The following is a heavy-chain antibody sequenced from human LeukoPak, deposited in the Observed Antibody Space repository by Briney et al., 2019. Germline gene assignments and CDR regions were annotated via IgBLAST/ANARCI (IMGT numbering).Heavy chain of an antibody. CDR3: ARVNSLFWSGYYYMDV. J-gene: IGHJ6*03. V-gene: IGHV4-61*09. CDR1: GGSISTGSYC. D-gene: IGHD3-3*01. Sequence: SETLSLTCTVSGGSISTGSYCWSWIRQPAGKGLEWIGHIYTSGNTNYNPSLKSRVTISVDTSKNQFSLKLSSVTAADTAVYYCARVNSLFWSGYYYMDVWGKGTTVTVSS. CDR2: IYTSGNT.